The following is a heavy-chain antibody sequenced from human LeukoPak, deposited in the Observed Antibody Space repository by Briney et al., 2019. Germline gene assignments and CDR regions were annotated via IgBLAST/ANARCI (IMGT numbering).Heavy chain of an antibody. Sequence: SVKVSCKASGFTFISSAVQWVRQARGQRLEWIGWIVAGSGNTNYAQKFQERATITSGMSTSTAYMELRSLRSEDTAVYYCAAVLYYGSLYGFDYWGQGTLVTVSS. V-gene: IGHV1-58*01. J-gene: IGHJ4*02. D-gene: IGHD3-10*01. CDR2: IVAGSGNT. CDR1: GFTFISSA. CDR3: AAVLYYGSLYGFDY.